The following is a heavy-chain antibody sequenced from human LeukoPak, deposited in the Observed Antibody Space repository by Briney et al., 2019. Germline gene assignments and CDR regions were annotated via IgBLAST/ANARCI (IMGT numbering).Heavy chain of an antibody. CDR1: GGSISSRSYY. CDR2: IYYSGST. Sequence: SETLSLTFTVAGGSISSRSYYWGWIRQPPGKGLEWIGSIYYSGSTYYNPSLKSRVPVSVDTSKNQFSLKLTSVTAADTAVYYCARYSSSWYRNAFDIWGQGTMVTVSS. J-gene: IGHJ3*02. D-gene: IGHD6-13*01. CDR3: ARYSSSWYRNAFDI. V-gene: IGHV4-39*01.